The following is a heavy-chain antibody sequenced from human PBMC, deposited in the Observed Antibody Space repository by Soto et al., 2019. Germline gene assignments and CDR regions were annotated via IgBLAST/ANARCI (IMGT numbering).Heavy chain of an antibody. Sequence: QVQLVQSGAEVKKPGASVKVSCKASGYTFTSYGISWVRQAPGQGLDWMGWINSYNGNTNYAQNLQGRVTMTTDTSTRTAYMELRSLRSEDTAVYYCAREPVAGIWFDPWGQGTLVTVSS. J-gene: IGHJ5*02. CDR3: AREPVAGIWFDP. D-gene: IGHD6-19*01. V-gene: IGHV1-18*01. CDR1: GYTFTSYG. CDR2: INSYNGNT.